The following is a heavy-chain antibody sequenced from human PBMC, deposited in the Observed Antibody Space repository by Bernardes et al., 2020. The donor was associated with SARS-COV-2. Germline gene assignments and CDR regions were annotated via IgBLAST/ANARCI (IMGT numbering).Heavy chain of an antibody. CDR2: ISSSSSTI. J-gene: IGHJ4*02. Sequence: GSLRLSCAASGFTFSRYSMNWVRQAPGKGLEWVSYISSSSSTIYYADSVKGRFTSSRDNAKNSLYLQMNSLRDEDTAVYYCARDAPYYYDSSGYYVWGQGTLVTVSS. D-gene: IGHD3-22*01. CDR3: ARDAPYYYDSSGYYV. CDR1: GFTFSRYS. V-gene: IGHV3-48*02.